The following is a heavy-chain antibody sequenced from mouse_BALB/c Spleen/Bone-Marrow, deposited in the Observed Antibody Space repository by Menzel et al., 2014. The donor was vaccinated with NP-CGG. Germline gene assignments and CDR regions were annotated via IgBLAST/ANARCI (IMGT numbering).Heavy chain of an antibody. CDR2: IRSKSNNYAT. D-gene: IGHD2-4*01. CDR1: GFTFNTYA. Sequence: EVKLVESGGGLVQPKGSLKPSCAASGFTFNTYAMNWVRQAPGKGLEWVARIRSKSNNYATYYADTVKDRFTISRDDSQSMLYLQMNSLKTEDTAMYYCVRQNYDYAWFAYWGQGTLVTASA. J-gene: IGHJ3*01. V-gene: IGHV10-1*02. CDR3: VRQNYDYAWFAY.